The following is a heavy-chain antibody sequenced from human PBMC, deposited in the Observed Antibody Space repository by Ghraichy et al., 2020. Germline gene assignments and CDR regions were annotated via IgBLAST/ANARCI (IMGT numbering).Heavy chain of an antibody. J-gene: IGHJ4*02. CDR3: ASIHYYDSSGYLTNDY. V-gene: IGHV3-74*01. CDR2: INSDGSST. D-gene: IGHD3-22*01. CDR1: GFTFSSYW. Sequence: GGSLRLSCAASGFTFSSYWMHWVRQAPGKGLVWVSRINSDGSSTSYADSVKGRFTISRDNAKNTLYLQMNSLRAEDTAVYYCASIHYYDSSGYLTNDYWGQGTLVTVSS.